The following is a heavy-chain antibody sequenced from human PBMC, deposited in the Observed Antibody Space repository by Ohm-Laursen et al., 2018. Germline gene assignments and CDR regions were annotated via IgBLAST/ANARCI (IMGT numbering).Heavy chain of an antibody. CDR2: ISSSSSTI. D-gene: IGHD6-19*01. V-gene: IGHV3-48*01. CDR1: GFTFSIYS. Sequence: SLRLSCAASGFTFSIYSMNWVRQAPGKGLEWISYISSSSSTIYYADSAKGRFTISRDNAKNSLYLQMNSLRAEDTAVYYCARVLSSGWYFDFWGQGTLVTVSS. CDR3: ARVLSSGWYFDF. J-gene: IGHJ4*02.